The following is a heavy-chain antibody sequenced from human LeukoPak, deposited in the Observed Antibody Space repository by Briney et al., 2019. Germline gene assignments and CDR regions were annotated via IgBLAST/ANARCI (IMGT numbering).Heavy chain of an antibody. CDR1: GFTFGDYA. CDR3: AKRKQWLAYQH. V-gene: IGHV3-49*04. D-gene: IGHD6-19*01. Sequence: GGSLRLPCTASGFTFGDYAMSWVRQAPGKGLEWVGFIRSKAYGGTTEYAASVKGRFTISRDDSKSIAYLQMNSLKTEDTAVYYCAKRKQWLAYQHWGQGTLVTVSS. J-gene: IGHJ1*01. CDR2: IRSKAYGGTT.